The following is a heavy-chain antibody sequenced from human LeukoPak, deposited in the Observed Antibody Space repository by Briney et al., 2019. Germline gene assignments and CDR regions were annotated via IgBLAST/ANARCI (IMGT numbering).Heavy chain of an antibody. D-gene: IGHD6-13*01. Sequence: SETLSLTCTVSGGSISSSSYYWGWIRQPPGKGLEWIGSIYYSGSTYYNPSLKSRVTISVDTSKNQFSLKVTSVTAADTAVYYCAKTAARTWYFDLWGRGTLVTVSS. CDR1: GGSISSSSYY. V-gene: IGHV4-39*07. J-gene: IGHJ2*01. CDR2: IYYSGST. CDR3: AKTAARTWYFDL.